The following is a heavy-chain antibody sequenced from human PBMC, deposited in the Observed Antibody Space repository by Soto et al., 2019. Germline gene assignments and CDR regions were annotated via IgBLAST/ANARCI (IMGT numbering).Heavy chain of an antibody. Sequence: SVKVSCKASGGTCSSYAISWVLQAPGQGLEWMGGIIPIFGTANYAQKFQGRVTITADESTSTAYMELSSLRSEDTAVYYCAVEWGADYQQNGHRWFDPWGQGTLVTVSS. D-gene: IGHD2-2*01. J-gene: IGHJ5*02. CDR1: GGTCSSYA. CDR3: AVEWGADYQQNGHRWFDP. V-gene: IGHV1-69*13. CDR2: IIPIFGTA.